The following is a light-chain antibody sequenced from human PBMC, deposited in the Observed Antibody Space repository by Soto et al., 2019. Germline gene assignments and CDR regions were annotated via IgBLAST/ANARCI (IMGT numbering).Light chain of an antibody. CDR3: GAWDDSLNGPV. CDR1: GSNIGSNT. CDR2: SNT. Sequence: QAVVTQPPSASETPGQRVTISCSGGGSNIGSNTVNWYQQLPGTAPKLLIYSNTQRPSGVPDRFSGSKSGTSASLAISGLQSEDEADYYCGAWDDSLNGPVFGGGTKLTVL. J-gene: IGLJ3*02. V-gene: IGLV1-44*01.